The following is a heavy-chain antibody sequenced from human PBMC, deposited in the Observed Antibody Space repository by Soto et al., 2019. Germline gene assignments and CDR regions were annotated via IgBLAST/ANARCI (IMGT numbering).Heavy chain of an antibody. Sequence: QVQLVQSGAEVKKPGASVKVSCKASGYSFTTFDLHWVRQAPGQRLEWMGWIDTASGKSKYSEIFQGRVTITADTSPTTDYMDLSSLRFEDTAGYYCAMSRGWWSFDYWGQGTLITVSS. J-gene: IGHJ4*02. D-gene: IGHD6-19*01. V-gene: IGHV1-3*04. CDR1: GYSFTTFD. CDR3: AMSRGWWSFDY. CDR2: IDTASGKS.